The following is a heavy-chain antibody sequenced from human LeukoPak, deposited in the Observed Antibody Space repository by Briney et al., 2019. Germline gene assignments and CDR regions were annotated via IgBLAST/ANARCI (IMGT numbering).Heavy chain of an antibody. Sequence: GGSLRLSCAASGFTFSSYGMHWVRQAPGKGLEWVAFIRFDGSNKYYADSVKGRFTISRDNSKNTLYLQMNSRRAEDTAVYYGAKVHLPHGGLWFDPWGQGTLVTVSS. CDR2: IRFDGSNK. CDR3: AKVHLPHGGLWFDP. V-gene: IGHV3-30*02. CDR1: GFTFSSYG. J-gene: IGHJ5*02. D-gene: IGHD3-16*01.